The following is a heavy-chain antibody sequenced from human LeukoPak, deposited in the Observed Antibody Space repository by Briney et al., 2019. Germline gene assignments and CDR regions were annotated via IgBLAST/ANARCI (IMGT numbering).Heavy chain of an antibody. Sequence: TSETLSLTCTVSGGSISSYYWSWIRQPAGKGLEWIGRIYTSGSTNYNPSLKSRVTMSVDTSKNQFSLKLSSVTAADTAVYYCARPHGDFWSGYQYYFDYWGQGTLVTVSS. J-gene: IGHJ4*02. CDR1: GGSISSYY. V-gene: IGHV4-4*07. D-gene: IGHD3-3*01. CDR3: ARPHGDFWSGYQYYFDY. CDR2: IYTSGST.